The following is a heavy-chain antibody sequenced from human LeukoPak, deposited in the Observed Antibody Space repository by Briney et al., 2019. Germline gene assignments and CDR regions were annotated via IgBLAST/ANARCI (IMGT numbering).Heavy chain of an antibody. Sequence: GGSLRLSCAASGFTFSSYSMNWVRQAPGKGLEWVSSISSSSSYIYYADSVKGRFTISRDNAKNSLYLQMNSLRAEDTAVYYCARGGYSYGFSDWGQEPWSPSPQ. CDR2: ISSSSSYI. CDR3: ARGGYSYGFSD. CDR1: GFTFSSYS. D-gene: IGHD5-18*01. V-gene: IGHV3-21*01. J-gene: IGHJ4*01.